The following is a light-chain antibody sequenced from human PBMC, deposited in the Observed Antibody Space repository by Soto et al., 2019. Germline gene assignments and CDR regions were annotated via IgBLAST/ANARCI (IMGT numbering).Light chain of an antibody. Sequence: ASVGDRVTITCRASQSIRSYLNWYQQERGKAPKLLIYGASSLQSGVPSRFSGSGSGTDFTLTISSLQPEDFATYYCQQSYNIPRTFGQGTKVDIK. CDR3: QQSYNIPRT. CDR1: QSIRSY. V-gene: IGKV1-39*01. CDR2: GAS. J-gene: IGKJ1*01.